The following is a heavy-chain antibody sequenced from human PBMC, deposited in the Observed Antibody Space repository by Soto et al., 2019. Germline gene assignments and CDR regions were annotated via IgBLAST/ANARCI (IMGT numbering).Heavy chain of an antibody. CDR3: ARVPRYCSGGSCWHFDY. CDR1: GYTFTGYY. J-gene: IGHJ4*02. CDR2: INPNSGGT. Sequence: QVQLVQSGAEVKKPGASVKVSCKASGYTFTGYYMRWVRQAPGQGLEWMGWINPNSGGTNYAQKFQGWVTMSRDTSISTAYMELSRLRSDDTAVYYCARVPRYCSGGSCWHFDYWGQGILVTVSS. D-gene: IGHD2-15*01. V-gene: IGHV1-2*04.